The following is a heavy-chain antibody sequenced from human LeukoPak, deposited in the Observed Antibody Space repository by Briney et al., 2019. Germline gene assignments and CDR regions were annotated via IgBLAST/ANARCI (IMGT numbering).Heavy chain of an antibody. CDR2: ITHDEENR. V-gene: IGHV3-30*18. J-gene: IGHJ4*02. Sequence: GGSLRLSCAASGFTFSSYAMSWVRQAPGKGLEWVAVITHDEENRDYTESVRGRFSISRDNSQNTLYLQMNSLRAEDTAVYFCAKSYDADSRYRGADNWGQGALVTVSS. CDR1: GFTFSSYA. CDR3: AKSYDADSRYRGADN. D-gene: IGHD5-12*01.